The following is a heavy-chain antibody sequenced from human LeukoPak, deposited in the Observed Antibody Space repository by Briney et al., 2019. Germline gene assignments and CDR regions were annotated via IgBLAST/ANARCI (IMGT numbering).Heavy chain of an antibody. CDR3: ARDPDVRVGDSDAIDI. J-gene: IGHJ3*02. V-gene: IGHV4-34*01. D-gene: IGHD1-26*01. Sequence: SETLSLTCAVYGGSFSGYYWSWIRQPPGKGLEWIGEINHSGSTNYNPSLKSRVTISVDTSKNQFSLKLSSVTAADTAVYYCARDPDVRVGDSDAIDIWGQGTMVTVSS. CDR2: INHSGST. CDR1: GGSFSGYY.